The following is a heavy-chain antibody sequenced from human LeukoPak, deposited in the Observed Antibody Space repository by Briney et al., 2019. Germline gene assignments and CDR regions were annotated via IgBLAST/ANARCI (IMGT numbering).Heavy chain of an antibody. CDR3: ARRVLRYFDWSRGPFDY. V-gene: IGHV3-23*01. CDR1: GFTFSSYA. CDR2: ISGSGGST. D-gene: IGHD3-9*01. J-gene: IGHJ4*02. Sequence: GGSLRLSCAASGFTFSSYAMSWVRQAPGKGLEWVSAISGSGGSTYYADSVKGRFTISRDNSKNTLYLQMNSLRAEDTAVYYCARRVLRYFDWSRGPFDYWGQGTLVTVSS.